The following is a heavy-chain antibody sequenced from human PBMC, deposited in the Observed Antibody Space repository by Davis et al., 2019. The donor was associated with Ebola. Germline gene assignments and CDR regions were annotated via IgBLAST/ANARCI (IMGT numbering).Heavy chain of an antibody. J-gene: IGHJ3*02. Sequence: AASVKVSCKASGGTFSSYAISWVRQAPGQGLEWMGRIIPILGIANYAQKFQGRVTITADKSTSTAYMDLSSLRSEDTAVYYCARRGYGDYVGTFDIWGQGTMVTVSS. CDR3: ARRGYGDYVGTFDI. CDR2: IIPILGIA. CDR1: GGTFSSYA. D-gene: IGHD4-17*01. V-gene: IGHV1-69*04.